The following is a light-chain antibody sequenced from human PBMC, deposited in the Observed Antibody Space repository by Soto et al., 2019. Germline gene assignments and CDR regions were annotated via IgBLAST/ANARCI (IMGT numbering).Light chain of an antibody. V-gene: IGLV2-14*03. CDR1: SSYVGGSNF. CDR3: VSYTSSTTYV. Sequence: QSALTQPASVSDSPGQSITISCTGTSSYVGGSNFVSWYQQHPGKPPKLIIYDVANRPSGVSNRFSGSKSGSTASLIISRLQTEDEADYYCVSYTSSTTYVFGTGTKPPS. J-gene: IGLJ1*01. CDR2: DVA.